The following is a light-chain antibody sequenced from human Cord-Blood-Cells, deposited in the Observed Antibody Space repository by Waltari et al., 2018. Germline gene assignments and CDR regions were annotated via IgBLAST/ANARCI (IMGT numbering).Light chain of an antibody. Sequence: QSVLTQPPSVSGAPGPRVTIPCTGRSSYIGAGYDLHWYQQLPGTAPKLLIYGNSNRPAGVPDRFSGSKSGTSASLAITGLQAEDEADYYCQSYDSSLSGVVFGGGTKLTVL. CDR3: QSYDSSLSGVV. V-gene: IGLV1-40*01. CDR1: SSYIGAGYD. CDR2: GNS. J-gene: IGLJ2*01.